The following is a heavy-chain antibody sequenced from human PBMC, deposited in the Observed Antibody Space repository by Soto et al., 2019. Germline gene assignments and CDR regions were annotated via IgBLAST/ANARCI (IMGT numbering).Heavy chain of an antibody. CDR1: GFTFSSYG. CDR2: ISYDGSNK. J-gene: IGHJ3*02. Sequence: PGGSLRLSCASSGFTFSSYGMHWVRQAPGKGLEWVAVISYDGSNKYYADSVKGRFTISRDNSKNTLYLQMNSLRAEDTAVYYCAMSAAGYDSSGYYGAFDIWGQGTMVTVSS. CDR3: AMSAAGYDSSGYYGAFDI. D-gene: IGHD3-22*01. V-gene: IGHV3-30*03.